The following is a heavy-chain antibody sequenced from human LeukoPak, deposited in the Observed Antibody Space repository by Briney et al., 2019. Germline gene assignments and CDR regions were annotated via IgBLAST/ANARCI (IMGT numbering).Heavy chain of an antibody. Sequence: GGSLRLSCAASGFTVSSNYMSWVRQAPGKGLEWVLVIYSGGSTYYADSVKGRFTISRDNSKNTLYLQMNSLRAEDTAVYYCARDQEDAFDIWGQGTMVTVSS. CDR1: GFTVSSNY. CDR3: ARDQEDAFDI. V-gene: IGHV3-66*01. J-gene: IGHJ3*02. CDR2: IYSGGST.